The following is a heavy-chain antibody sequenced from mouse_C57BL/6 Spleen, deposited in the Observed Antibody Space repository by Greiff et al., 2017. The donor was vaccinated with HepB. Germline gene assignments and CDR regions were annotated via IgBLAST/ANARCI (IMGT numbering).Heavy chain of an antibody. D-gene: IGHD2-5*01. J-gene: IGHJ2*01. CDR3: ASLYSNLVN. Sequence: EVQLQQSGAELVKPGASVKLSCTASGFNIKDYYMHWVKQRTEQGLEWIGRIDAEDGETKYATKFQGKATITADTSSNTAYLQLSSLTSEDPAVYYCASLYSNLVNWGQGTTLTVSS. CDR1: GFNIKDYY. CDR2: IDAEDGET. V-gene: IGHV14-2*01.